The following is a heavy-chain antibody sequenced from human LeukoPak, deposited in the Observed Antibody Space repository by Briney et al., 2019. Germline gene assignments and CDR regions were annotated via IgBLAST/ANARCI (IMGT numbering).Heavy chain of an antibody. J-gene: IGHJ4*02. CDR3: AKEGTYNNFWSGYFR. V-gene: IGHV3-23*01. CDR1: GFTFSSFA. CDR2: VTGSGSVTSST. D-gene: IGHD3-3*01. Sequence: PGGSLRLSCAASGFTFSSFAMSWVRQAPGKGLEWVSSVTGSGSVTSSTYYADSVKGRFTISRDNSKNTLYLQMNSLRAEDTALYYCAKEGTYNNFWSGYFRWGQGALVTVSS.